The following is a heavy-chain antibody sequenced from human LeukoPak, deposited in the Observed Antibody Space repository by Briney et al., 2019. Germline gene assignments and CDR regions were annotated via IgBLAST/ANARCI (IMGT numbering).Heavy chain of an antibody. CDR3: ARGPASIVVVPAGHYYYYMDV. J-gene: IGHJ6*03. D-gene: IGHD2-2*01. V-gene: IGHV4-34*01. CDR1: GGSFSGYY. Sequence: SETLSLTCAVYGGSFSGYYWSWIRQPPGKGLEWIGEINHSGSTNYNPSLKSRVTISVGTSKNQFSLKLSSVTAADTAVYYCARGPASIVVVPAGHYYYYMDVWGKGTAVTVSS. CDR2: INHSGST.